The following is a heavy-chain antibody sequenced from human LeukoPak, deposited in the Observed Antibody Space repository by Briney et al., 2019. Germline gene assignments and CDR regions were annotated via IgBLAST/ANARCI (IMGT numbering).Heavy chain of an antibody. CDR2: INHRGST. CDR1: GFTFSTHS. D-gene: IGHD2-2*01. Sequence: GSLRLSCEASGFTFSTHSMNWVRQAPGKGLEWIGEINHRGSTNYNPSLKSRVTISVDTSKNQFSLKLSSVTAADTAVYYCARGDCSSTSCYLGDYYGMDVWGQGSTVTVSS. J-gene: IGHJ6*02. CDR3: ARGDCSSTSCYLGDYYGMDV. V-gene: IGHV4-34*01.